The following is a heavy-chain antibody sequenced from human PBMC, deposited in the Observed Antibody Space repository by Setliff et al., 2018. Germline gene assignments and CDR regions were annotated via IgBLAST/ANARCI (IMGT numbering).Heavy chain of an antibody. Sequence: SETLSLTCTVSGGSISSGTYYWSWIRQPAGKGLEWIGRLHTSGSIDYNPSLKSRVTISVDTSKNQFSLRLSSVTAADTAVYYCARDDYDSGGYYYGSFDVWGQGTLVTVSS. CDR1: GGSISSGTYY. CDR2: LHTSGSI. CDR3: ARDDYDSGGYYYGSFDV. D-gene: IGHD3-22*01. V-gene: IGHV4-61*02. J-gene: IGHJ3*01.